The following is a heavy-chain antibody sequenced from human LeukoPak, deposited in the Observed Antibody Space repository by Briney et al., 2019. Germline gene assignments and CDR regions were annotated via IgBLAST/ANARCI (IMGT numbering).Heavy chain of an antibody. CDR2: IYYSGST. CDR3: ASGPTFDTYDI. CDR1: GGSISSYY. D-gene: IGHD3-9*01. V-gene: IGHV4-59*01. Sequence: SETLSLTCTVSGGSISSYYWSWIRQPPGKGLEWIGYIYYSGSTNYNPSLKSRVTISVDTSKNQFSLKLSSVTVADTAVYYCASGPTFDTYDIWGQGTVVTVSS. J-gene: IGHJ3*02.